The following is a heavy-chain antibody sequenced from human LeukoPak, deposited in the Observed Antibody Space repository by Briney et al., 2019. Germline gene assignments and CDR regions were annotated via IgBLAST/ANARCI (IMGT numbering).Heavy chain of an antibody. D-gene: IGHD4-17*01. CDR2: IKSKTDGGTT. V-gene: IGHV3-15*01. CDR3: TTEMDYGDYEVGDDAFDI. J-gene: IGHJ3*02. CDR1: GFTFSNAW. Sequence: GGSLRLSCAASGFTFSNAWMSWVRQAPGKGLEWVGRIKSKTDGGTTDYAAPVKGRFTISRDDSKNTLYLQMNSLKTEDTAVYYCTTEMDYGDYEVGDDAFDIWGQGTMVTVSS.